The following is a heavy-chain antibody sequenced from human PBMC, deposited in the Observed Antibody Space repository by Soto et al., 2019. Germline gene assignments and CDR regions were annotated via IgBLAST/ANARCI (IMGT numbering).Heavy chain of an antibody. CDR1: GFSLSNARMG. CDR2: IFSNDEK. CDR3: ARIPYYDFWSGYYDNWFDP. J-gene: IGHJ5*02. V-gene: IGHV2-26*01. D-gene: IGHD3-3*01. Sequence: SGPTLVNPTETLTLTCTVSGFSLSNARMGVSWIRQPPGKALEWLAHIFSNDEKSYSTSLKSRLTISKDTSKSQVVLTMTNMDPVDTATYYCARIPYYDFWSGYYDNWFDPWGQGTLVTVS.